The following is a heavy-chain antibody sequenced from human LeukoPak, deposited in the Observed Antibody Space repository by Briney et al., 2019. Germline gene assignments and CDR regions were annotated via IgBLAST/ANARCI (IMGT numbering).Heavy chain of an antibody. V-gene: IGHV4-61*02. Sequence: PSETLSLTCTVSGGSISSGSYYWSWIRQPAGKGLEWIGRIYTSGITNYNPSLKSRVSISVDTSKNQFSLKLSSVTAADTAVYYCARDGQEYDYVWGSYRSYYFDYWGQGTLVTVSS. CDR1: GGSISSGSYY. CDR2: IYTSGIT. CDR3: ARDGQEYDYVWGSYRSYYFDY. J-gene: IGHJ4*02. D-gene: IGHD3-16*02.